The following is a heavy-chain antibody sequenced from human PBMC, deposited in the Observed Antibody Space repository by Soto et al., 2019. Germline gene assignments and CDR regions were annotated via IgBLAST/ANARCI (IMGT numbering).Heavy chain of an antibody. CDR2: IYPGDSDT. CDR3: ARHQLGDYYYYYGMDV. V-gene: IGHV5-51*01. Sequence: PGESLKISCKGSGYSFTSYWIGWVRQMPGKGLEWMGIIYPGDSDTRYSPSFQGQVTISADKSISTAYLQWSSLKASDTAMYYCARHQLGDYYYYYGMDVWGQGTTVTVSS. CDR1: GYSFTSYW. J-gene: IGHJ6*02. D-gene: IGHD3-16*01.